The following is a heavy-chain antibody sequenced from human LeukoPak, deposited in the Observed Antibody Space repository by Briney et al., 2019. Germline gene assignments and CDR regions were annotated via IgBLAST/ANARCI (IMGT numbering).Heavy chain of an antibody. V-gene: IGHV3-7*05. CDR2: IKQDGSEK. J-gene: IGHJ5*02. D-gene: IGHD2-2*01. CDR3: ARGGAQYCGSTSCYEDRFDP. Sequence: AGGSLRLSCAASGFTFSNYWMSWVRQAPGKGLEWVSIIKQDGSEKYYVDSVKGRSTITRDNAKTSLYLKMISLRAEDTAVYYCARGGAQYCGSTSCYEDRFDPWGQGNLVTVSS. CDR1: GFTFSNYW.